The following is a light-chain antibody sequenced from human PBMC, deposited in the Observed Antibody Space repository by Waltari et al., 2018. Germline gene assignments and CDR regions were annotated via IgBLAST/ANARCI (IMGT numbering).Light chain of an antibody. Sequence: EIVMTQSPATLSVSPGERATPSCRASQSVSTKLVWYQQKPGQAPRLLMYEASTRATGIPARFSGSGSGTEFTLTISSLQSEDFAIYYCQQYNNWPPVTFGQGTRLEIK. CDR2: EAS. CDR3: QQYNNWPPVT. J-gene: IGKJ5*01. CDR1: QSVSTK. V-gene: IGKV3-15*01.